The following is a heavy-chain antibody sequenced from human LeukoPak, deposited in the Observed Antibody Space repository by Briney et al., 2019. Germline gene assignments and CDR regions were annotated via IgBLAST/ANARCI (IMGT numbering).Heavy chain of an antibody. CDR1: GYPFTSYG. D-gene: IGHD6-13*01. CDR2: ISPYNGDT. Sequence: ASVKVSCKASGYPFTSYGISWVRQAPGQGLEWMGWISPYNGDTNYEQKLQGRVTMTTDTSTSTVYMELRSLRSDDTAAYYCARETAGGGSWQPFDYWGQGTLVTVSS. J-gene: IGHJ4*02. CDR3: ARETAGGGSWQPFDY. V-gene: IGHV1-18*01.